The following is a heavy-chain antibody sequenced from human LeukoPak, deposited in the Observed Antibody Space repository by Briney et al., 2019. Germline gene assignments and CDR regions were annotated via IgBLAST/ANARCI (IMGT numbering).Heavy chain of an antibody. CDR1: GFTFSSYA. J-gene: IGHJ4*02. Sequence: GGSLRLSCAASGFTFSSYAMSWVSQAPGKGLEWVSAISGSGGSTYYADSVKGRFTISRDNSKNTLYLQMNSLRAEDTAVYYCAKDRPYSITIFGVVITEYYFDYWGQGTLVTVSS. CDR2: ISGSGGST. D-gene: IGHD3-3*01. CDR3: AKDRPYSITIFGVVITEYYFDY. V-gene: IGHV3-23*01.